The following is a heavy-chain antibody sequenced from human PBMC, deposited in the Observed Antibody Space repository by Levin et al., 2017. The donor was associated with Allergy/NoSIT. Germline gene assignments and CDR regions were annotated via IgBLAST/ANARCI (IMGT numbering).Heavy chain of an antibody. CDR2: ISSSCSFM. CDR1: GFIFSSYS. CDR3: ARASLGSSFRCEVGIDS. D-gene: IGHD3-10*01. Sequence: GGSLRLSCAGSGFIFSSYSMTWVRQAPGKGLEWVASISSSCSFMAYADSMKGRFTISRDNAKNSVYLQMTSLRVEDTAVYFCARASLGSSFRCEVGIDSWGQGTLVTVSS. V-gene: IGHV3-21*01. J-gene: IGHJ4*02.